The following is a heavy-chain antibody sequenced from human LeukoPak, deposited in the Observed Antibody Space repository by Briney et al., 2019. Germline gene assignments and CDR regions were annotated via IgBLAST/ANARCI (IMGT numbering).Heavy chain of an antibody. J-gene: IGHJ4*02. D-gene: IGHD3-22*01. CDR1: GGSFSGYY. CDR2: INHSGST. V-gene: IGHV4-34*01. CDR3: AREAYYDSSGYYN. Sequence: SETLSVTCAVYGGSFSGYYWSWIRQPPGKGLEWIGEINHSGSTNYNPSLKSRVTISVDTSKNQFSLKLSSVTAADTAVYYCAREAYYDSSGYYNWGQGTLVTVSS.